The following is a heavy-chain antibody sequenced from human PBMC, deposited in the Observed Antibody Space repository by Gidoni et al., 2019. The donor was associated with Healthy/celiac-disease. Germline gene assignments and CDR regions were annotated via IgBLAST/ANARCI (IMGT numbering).Heavy chain of an antibody. J-gene: IGHJ5*02. D-gene: IGHD6-6*01. V-gene: IGHV4-61*01. CDR1: GGSVSSGSYY. CDR3: ARDGFSGGYSSSSSWFDP. CDR2: IYYSGST. Sequence: QVQLQESGPGLVKPSETLSLTCTVSGGSVSSGSYYWSWIRQPPGKGLEWIGYIYYSGSTNYNPSLKSRVTISVDTSKNQFSLKLSSVTAADTAVYYCARDGFSGGYSSSSSWFDPWGQGTLVTVSS.